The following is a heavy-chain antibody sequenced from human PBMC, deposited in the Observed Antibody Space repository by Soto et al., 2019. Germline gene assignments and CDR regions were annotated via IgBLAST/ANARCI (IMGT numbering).Heavy chain of an antibody. CDR3: AKEPHYGGNGYFDY. J-gene: IGHJ4*02. D-gene: IGHD2-15*01. CDR1: GFTFSSYG. V-gene: IGHV3-30*18. CDR2: MSYDGSNK. Sequence: PGGSLILSCAASGFTFSSYGMHWVRQAPGKGLEWVAVMSYDGSNKYYADSVKGRFTISRDNSKNTLYLQMNSLRAEDTAVYYCAKEPHYGGNGYFDYWGQGTLVTVSS.